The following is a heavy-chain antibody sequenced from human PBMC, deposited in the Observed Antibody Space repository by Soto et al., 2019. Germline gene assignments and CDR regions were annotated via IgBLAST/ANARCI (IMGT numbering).Heavy chain of an antibody. CDR3: ARGGSSSLDY. Sequence: QVQLVQSGAEVKKPGASVKVSCKAPGYTFTGYYMHWVRQAPGQGPEWMGWINPNSGGTTYAQKCQGRVTVTRDTSISTAYMELSSLRSDDTAVYYCARGGSSSLDYWGQGTLVTVSS. CDR2: INPNSGGT. CDR1: GYTFTGYY. V-gene: IGHV1-2*02. D-gene: IGHD6-6*01. J-gene: IGHJ4*02.